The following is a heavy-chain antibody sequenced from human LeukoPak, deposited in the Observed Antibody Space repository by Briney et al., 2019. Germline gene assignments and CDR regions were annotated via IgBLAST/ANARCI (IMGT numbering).Heavy chain of an antibody. CDR2: ISAYNGNT. V-gene: IGHV1-18*01. CDR1: GYTFTSYS. D-gene: IGHD3-3*01. CDR3: ARLRITIFGVALIFDY. J-gene: IGHJ4*02. Sequence: ASVKVSCKASGYTFTSYSISWVRQAPGQGLEWMGWISAYNGNTNYAQKLQGRVTMTTDTSTSTAYMELRSLRSDDTAVYYCARLRITIFGVALIFDYWGQGTLVTVSS.